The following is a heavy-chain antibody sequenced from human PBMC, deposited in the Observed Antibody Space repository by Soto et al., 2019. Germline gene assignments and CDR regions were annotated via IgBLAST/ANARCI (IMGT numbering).Heavy chain of an antibody. CDR1: GGTFSSYA. V-gene: IGHV1-69*13. CDR2: IIPIFGTA. J-gene: IGHJ3*02. CDR3: ARDRFRPYCGGDCYSKYGDAFDI. Sequence: SVKVSCKASGGTFSSYAISWVRQAPGQGLEWMGGIIPIFGTANYAQKFQGRVTITADESTSTAYMELSSLRSEDTAVYYCARDRFRPYCGGDCYSKYGDAFDIWGQGTMVTVSS. D-gene: IGHD2-21*02.